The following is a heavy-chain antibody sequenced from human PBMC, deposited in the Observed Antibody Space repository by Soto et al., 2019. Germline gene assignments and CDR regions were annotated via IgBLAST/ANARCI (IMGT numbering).Heavy chain of an antibody. V-gene: IGHV3-30*03. J-gene: IGHJ3*02. Sequence: GSLRLSCAASGFTFNSYGIHWVRQAPGKGLEWVAVISHDGSKTNYADSVKGRVTNSRDNSKDTVYLQMNSLRAEDTAVYYCVPPIYDILTGPNDAFDIWGQGTMVTVSS. CDR1: GFTFNSYG. CDR2: ISHDGSKT. CDR3: VPPIYDILTGPNDAFDI. D-gene: IGHD3-9*01.